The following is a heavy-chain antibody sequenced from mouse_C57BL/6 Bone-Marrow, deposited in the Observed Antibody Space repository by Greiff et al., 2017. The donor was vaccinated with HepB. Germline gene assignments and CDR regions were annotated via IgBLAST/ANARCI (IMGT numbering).Heavy chain of an antibody. CDR3: ARDYYSNYDYCDY. V-gene: IGHV1-82*01. Sequence: VQLQHSGPELVKPGASVQISCKASGYAFRSSWMNWVKQRPGTGLEWIGRIYPGDGDTNYNGKFKGTATLTADKSSSTADMQLSSLTAEDSAVYFCARDYYSNYDYCDYWGQGTTLTVSS. J-gene: IGHJ2*01. D-gene: IGHD2-5*01. CDR2: IYPGDGDT. CDR1: GYAFRSSW.